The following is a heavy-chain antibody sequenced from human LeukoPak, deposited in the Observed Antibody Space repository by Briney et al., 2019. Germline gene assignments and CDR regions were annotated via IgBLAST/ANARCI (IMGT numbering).Heavy chain of an antibody. CDR2: IKPDGSEE. V-gene: IGHV3-7*01. CDR1: GFSFSVYW. D-gene: IGHD6-19*01. J-gene: IGHJ4*02. CDR3: ARAVGSSGCDY. Sequence: GGSLRLSCAASGFSFSVYWMTWVRQAPGKGLEWVANIKPDGSEEYYVDSVKGRFTMSRDSGKNSLYLQMNSLRAEDTAVYYCARAVGSSGCDYWGQGTLVTVSS.